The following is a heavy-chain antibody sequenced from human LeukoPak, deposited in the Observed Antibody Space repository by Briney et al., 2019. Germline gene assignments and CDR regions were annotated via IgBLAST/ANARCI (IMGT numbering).Heavy chain of an antibody. V-gene: IGHV3-21*01. J-gene: IGHJ4*02. CDR2: ISSSSSYI. CDR1: GFTFSSYS. D-gene: IGHD3-10*01. Sequence: GGSLRLSCAASGFTFSSYSMNWVRQAPGKGLEWVSSISSSSSYIYYADSVKSRFTISRDNAKNSLYLQMNSLRAEDTAVYYCARGPLAGYYGSGSYYNVIGYWGQGTLVTVSS. CDR3: ARGPLAGYYGSGSYYNVIGY.